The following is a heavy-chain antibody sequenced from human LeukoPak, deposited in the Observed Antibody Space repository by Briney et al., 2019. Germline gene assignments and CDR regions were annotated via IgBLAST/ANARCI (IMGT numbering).Heavy chain of an antibody. CDR3: ARGMITIFGVANHGMDV. CDR2: IYYSGST. Sequence: PSETLSLTCSVSNGSISSYYWSWIRQPPGKGLEWIGYIYYSGSTNYNPSLKSRVTISVDTSKNQFSLKLSSVTAADTAVYYCARGMITIFGVANHGMDVWGQGTTVTVSS. V-gene: IGHV4-59*01. CDR1: NGSISSYY. D-gene: IGHD3-3*01. J-gene: IGHJ6*02.